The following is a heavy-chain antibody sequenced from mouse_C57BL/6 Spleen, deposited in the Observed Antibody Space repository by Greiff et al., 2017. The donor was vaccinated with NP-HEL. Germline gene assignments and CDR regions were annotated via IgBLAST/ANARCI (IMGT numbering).Heavy chain of an antibody. J-gene: IGHJ2*01. CDR3: AREGTTRYFDY. CDR1: GYTFTSYW. Sequence: QVQLQQPGAELVRPGSSVKLSCKASGYTFTSYWMHWVKQRPIQGLEWIGNIDPSDSETHYNQKFKDKATLTVDKSSSTAYMKLSSLTSEDSAVYYCAREGTTRYFDYWGQGTTLTVDS. V-gene: IGHV1-52*01. CDR2: IDPSDSET. D-gene: IGHD1-1*01.